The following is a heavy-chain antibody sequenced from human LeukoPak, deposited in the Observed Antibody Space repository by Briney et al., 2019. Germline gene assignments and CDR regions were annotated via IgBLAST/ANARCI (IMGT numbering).Heavy chain of an antibody. CDR2: IYYSGST. J-gene: IGHJ6*03. V-gene: IGHV4-39*01. D-gene: IGHD4-23*01. CDR1: GGSISSSSYY. Sequence: PSETLSLTCTVSGGSISSSSYYWSWIRQPPGKGLEWIGSIYYSGSTYYNPSLKSRVTISVDTSKNQFSLKLSSVTAADTAVYYCARHASIYGGNPIPYYYYMDVWGKGTTVTVSS. CDR3: ARHASIYGGNPIPYYYYMDV.